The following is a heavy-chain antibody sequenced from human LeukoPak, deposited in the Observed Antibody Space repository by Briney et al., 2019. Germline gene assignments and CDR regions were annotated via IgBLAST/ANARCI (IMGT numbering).Heavy chain of an antibody. Sequence: GASVKVSCKASGYTFTDYYMHWVRQAPGQGLEWMGWINPNSGGTNYAQKLQGRVTMTTDTSTSTAYMELRSLRSDDTAVYYCARRWLGSYYYYGMDVWGQGTTVTVSS. CDR1: GYTFTDYY. CDR2: INPNSGGT. CDR3: ARRWLGSYYYYGMDV. V-gene: IGHV1-2*02. D-gene: IGHD6-19*01. J-gene: IGHJ6*02.